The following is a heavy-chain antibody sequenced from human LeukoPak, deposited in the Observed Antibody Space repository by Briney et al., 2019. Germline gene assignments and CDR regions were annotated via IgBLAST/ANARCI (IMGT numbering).Heavy chain of an antibody. CDR3: ARYVVVTAYFDY. CDR1: GGSISSYY. V-gene: IGHV4-59*01. D-gene: IGHD2-21*02. Sequence: SETLSLTCTVSGGSISSYYWSWIRQPPGKGLEWIGYIYYSGSTNYNPSLKSRVTISVDTSKNQFSLKLSSVTAADTAVYYCARYVVVTAYFDYWGQGTLVTVSS. CDR2: IYYSGST. J-gene: IGHJ4*02.